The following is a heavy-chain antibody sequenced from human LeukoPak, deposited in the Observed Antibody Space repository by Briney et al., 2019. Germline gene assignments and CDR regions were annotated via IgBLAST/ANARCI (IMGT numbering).Heavy chain of an antibody. D-gene: IGHD6-13*01. CDR2: INSDGRGA. J-gene: IGHJ1*01. CDR1: GFTFSGYW. V-gene: IGHV3-74*01. CDR3: TRDFYSSSWD. Sequence: PGGSLRLSCAVSGFTFSGYWMNWVRQAPGKGLVWVSRINSDGRGATYADSVKGRFTISRDNAKKMLFLQMNSLRAEDTAVYYCTRDFYSSSWDWGQGTLVTVSS.